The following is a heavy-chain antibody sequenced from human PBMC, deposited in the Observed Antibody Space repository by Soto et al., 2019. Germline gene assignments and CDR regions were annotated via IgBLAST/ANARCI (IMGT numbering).Heavy chain of an antibody. Sequence: ASVKVSCKSSGYTFTGYYMHWVRQAPGQGLEWMGWINPNSGGTNNAQKFKGRVTMTRDTSISTAYMELSRLRSDDTAVYYCARVRKTVWGVILGDNWFDPWGKGTLVTVSS. D-gene: IGHD3-10*01. J-gene: IGHJ5*02. CDR2: INPNSGGT. CDR1: GYTFTGYY. V-gene: IGHV1-2*02. CDR3: ARVRKTVWGVILGDNWFDP.